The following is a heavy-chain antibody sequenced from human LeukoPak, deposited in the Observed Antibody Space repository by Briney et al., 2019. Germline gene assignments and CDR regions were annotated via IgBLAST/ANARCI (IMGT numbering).Heavy chain of an antibody. Sequence: PSETLSLTCTVSGGSISSYYWSWIRQPPGKGLEWIGHIYYSGSTNYYPSLKSRVTISVDTSKNQFSLKLGSVTAADTAVYYCARGRIRGGNWFDPWGQGTLVTVSS. CDR3: ARGRIRGGNWFDP. D-gene: IGHD2/OR15-2a*01. CDR2: IYYSGST. J-gene: IGHJ5*02. CDR1: GGSISSYY. V-gene: IGHV4-59*08.